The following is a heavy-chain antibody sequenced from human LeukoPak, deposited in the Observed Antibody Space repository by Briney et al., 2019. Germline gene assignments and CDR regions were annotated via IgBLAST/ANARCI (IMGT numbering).Heavy chain of an antibody. CDR1: GFIFSSYA. D-gene: IGHD3-9*01. Sequence: GGSLRLTRAASGFIFSSYALHWVRQAPGKGLAGVAVISYDGSNKYYAGSVKGRFTISRDNSKNTLYLQMNSLRAEDTAVYYCARDFDRPDTTPAYWGQGTLVTVSS. CDR3: ARDFDRPDTTPAY. CDR2: ISYDGSNK. J-gene: IGHJ4*02. V-gene: IGHV3-30*04.